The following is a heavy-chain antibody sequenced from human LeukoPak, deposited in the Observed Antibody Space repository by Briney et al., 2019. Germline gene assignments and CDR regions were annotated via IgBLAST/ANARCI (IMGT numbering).Heavy chain of an antibody. CDR1: GGSVSSGSYY. V-gene: IGHV4-61*01. J-gene: IGHJ6*02. CDR2: IHYSGSA. D-gene: IGHD5-24*01. CDR3: ARDRRDGYNFFYYYGMDV. Sequence: SETLSLTCTVSGGSVSSGSYYWSWIRQPPGRGLEWIAYIHYSGSAAYNPSLKSRVTISRDMSTNQFSLKMTSVTAADTAVYYCARDRRDGYNFFYYYGMDVWGQGTTVTVSS.